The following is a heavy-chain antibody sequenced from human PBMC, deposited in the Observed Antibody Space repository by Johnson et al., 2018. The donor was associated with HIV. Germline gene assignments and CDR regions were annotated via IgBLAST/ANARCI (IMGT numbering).Heavy chain of an antibody. V-gene: IGHV3-30*04. CDR1: GFIFSSYV. Sequence: QVQLVESGGGVVQPGRSLRLSCAASGFIFSSYVMYWVRQAPGKGLEWVAVILYDGSNKYYADSVKGRFTISRDNSKNTLYLQMNSLRAEDTAVYYCAKDNSYGDLRDAFDIWGQGTMVTVSS. D-gene: IGHD4-17*01. CDR2: ILYDGSNK. J-gene: IGHJ3*02. CDR3: AKDNSYGDLRDAFDI.